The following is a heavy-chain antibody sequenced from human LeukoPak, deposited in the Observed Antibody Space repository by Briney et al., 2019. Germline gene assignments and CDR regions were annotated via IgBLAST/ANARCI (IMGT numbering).Heavy chain of an antibody. CDR2: ISGSGGGI. CDR3: ARAQYYYDSSGYYLFDY. J-gene: IGHJ4*02. CDR1: GFTFSSYA. V-gene: IGHV3-23*01. Sequence: GGSLRLSCAASGFTFSSYAMSWVRQAPGKGLEWVSVISGSGGGIYYADSVKGRFTISRDNSKNTLYLQMNSLRAEDTAVYYCARAQYYYDSSGYYLFDYWGQGTLVTVSS. D-gene: IGHD3-22*01.